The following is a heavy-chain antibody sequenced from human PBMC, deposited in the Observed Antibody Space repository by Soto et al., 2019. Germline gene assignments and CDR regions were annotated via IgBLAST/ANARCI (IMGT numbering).Heavy chain of an antibody. Sequence: SEPLSLTCTVSGGSISSGGYYLSWIRQHPGKGLEWIGYIYYSGSTYYNPSLKSRVTISVDTSKNQFSLKLSSVTAADTAVYYCERYYYFWSGYPEKYYFDYWGQGTLVTVSS. CDR1: GGSISSGGYY. D-gene: IGHD3-3*01. J-gene: IGHJ4*02. CDR3: ERYYYFWSGYPEKYYFDY. CDR2: IYYSGST. V-gene: IGHV4-31*03.